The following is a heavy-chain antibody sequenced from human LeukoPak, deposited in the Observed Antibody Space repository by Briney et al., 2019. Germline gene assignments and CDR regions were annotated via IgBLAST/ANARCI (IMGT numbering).Heavy chain of an antibody. J-gene: IGHJ2*01. V-gene: IGHV4-59*08. CDR2: IHYSGMT. Sequence: SETLSLTCTVSGGSISPYYWAWIRQSPGKALEWIGNIHYSGMTSYNPSLKSRVTMSVDTSESHFSLQLSSVTAADTAVYYCARHQWLQAYWYFDLWGRGTLATVSS. D-gene: IGHD5-24*01. CDR3: ARHQWLQAYWYFDL. CDR1: GGSISPYY.